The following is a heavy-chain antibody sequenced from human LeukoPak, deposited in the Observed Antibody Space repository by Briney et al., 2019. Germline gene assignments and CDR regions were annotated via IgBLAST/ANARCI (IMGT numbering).Heavy chain of an antibody. CDR1: GFTFSSYG. V-gene: IGHV3-23*01. CDR3: TSRGVTMVRGAVEDAFDI. D-gene: IGHD3-10*01. J-gene: IGHJ3*02. CDR2: ISGSGGST. Sequence: AGGSLRLSCAVSGFTFSSYGMSWVRQAPGKGLEWVSGISGSGGSTYYADSVKGRFTISRDNSKNTLYLQMNSLRAEDTAVYYCTSRGVTMVRGAVEDAFDIWGQGTMVTVSS.